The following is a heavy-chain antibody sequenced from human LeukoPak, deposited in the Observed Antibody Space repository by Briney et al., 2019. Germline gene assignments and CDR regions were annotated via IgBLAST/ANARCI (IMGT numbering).Heavy chain of an antibody. CDR3: ARDDNGDYGADY. Sequence: SETLSLTCTVPGGSIRTSYFWGWIRQPPGKGLEWIGSIFYSGSTNYNPSLKSRVTISLDTSKNQFSLKLSSVTAADTAVYYCARDDNGDYGADYWGQGTLVTVSS. V-gene: IGHV4-39*07. D-gene: IGHD4-17*01. CDR1: GGSIRTSYF. CDR2: IFYSGST. J-gene: IGHJ4*02.